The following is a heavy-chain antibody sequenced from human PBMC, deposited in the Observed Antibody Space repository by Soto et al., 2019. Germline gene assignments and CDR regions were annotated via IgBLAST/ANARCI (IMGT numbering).Heavy chain of an antibody. CDR2: ISYDGSNK. V-gene: IGHV3-30*18. D-gene: IGHD1-7*01. CDR3: AKVVATGTTFYYFDY. Sequence: PGGSLRLSCAASGFTFSSYGMHWVRQAPGKGLEWVAVISYDGSNKYYADSVKGRFTISRDNSKNTLYLQMNSLRAEDTAVYYCAKVVATGTTFYYFDYWGQGTLVTVSS. J-gene: IGHJ4*02. CDR1: GFTFSSYG.